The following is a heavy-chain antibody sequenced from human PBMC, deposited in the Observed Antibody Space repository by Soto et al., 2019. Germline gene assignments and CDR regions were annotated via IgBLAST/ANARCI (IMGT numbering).Heavy chain of an antibody. V-gene: IGHV4-59*01. J-gene: IGHJ6*03. CDR2: IYYSGST. CDR3: ARDRVVRGVIRGNYMDV. CDR1: GGSISSYY. D-gene: IGHD3-10*01. Sequence: SETLSLTCTVSGGSISSYYWSWIRQPPGKGLEWIGYIYYSGSTNYNPSLKSRVTISVDTSKNQFSLKLSSVTAADTAVYYCARDRVVRGVIRGNYMDVWGKGTTVTVSS.